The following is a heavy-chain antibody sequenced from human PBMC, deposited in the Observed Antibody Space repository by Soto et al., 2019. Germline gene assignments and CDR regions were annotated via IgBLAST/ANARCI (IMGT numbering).Heavy chain of an antibody. CDR1: GYNFSSYY. CDR2: MNPNSGKT. Sequence: ASVEVSCKASGYNFSSYYINWVRQATGQGLEWMGWMNPNSGKTGYAQKFQGRVTMTRNTSRSTAYMELSSLRSEDTAVYYCARGKRYTNDFWGQGTLVTVSS. CDR3: ARGKRYTNDF. V-gene: IGHV1-8*01. J-gene: IGHJ4*02. D-gene: IGHD2-2*02.